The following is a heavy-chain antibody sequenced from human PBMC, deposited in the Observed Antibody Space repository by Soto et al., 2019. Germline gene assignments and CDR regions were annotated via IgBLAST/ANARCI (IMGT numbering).Heavy chain of an antibody. V-gene: IGHV4-59*01. D-gene: IGHD5-12*01. CDR3: ARYGYSGYGFDY. J-gene: IGHJ4*02. CDR2: IYSSGST. Sequence: SETLSLTCTVSGGSISGYYWSWIRQPPGKGLEWIGYIYSSGSTNYNPSLKSRVTISLDTSKNQFSLKLSSVTAADTAVYYCARYGYSGYGFDYWGQGTLVTVSS. CDR1: GGSISGYY.